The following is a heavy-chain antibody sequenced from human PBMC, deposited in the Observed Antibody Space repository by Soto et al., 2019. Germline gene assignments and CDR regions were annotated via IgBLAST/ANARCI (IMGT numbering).Heavy chain of an antibody. D-gene: IGHD4-17*01. J-gene: IGHJ5*02. CDR2: ISSLSGNT. V-gene: IGHV1-18*04. CDR3: ARGTVTSGRWFGP. Sequence: QVHLVQSETEVKEPGASVTVSCKTSHATFTGYTINWVRQAPGQGLEWLGWISSLSGNTYYARDFQGRLTLTTNTSATTAYMELRSLRSDDTAVYFCARGTVTSGRWFGPWGHGTLVTVSS. CDR1: HATFTGYT.